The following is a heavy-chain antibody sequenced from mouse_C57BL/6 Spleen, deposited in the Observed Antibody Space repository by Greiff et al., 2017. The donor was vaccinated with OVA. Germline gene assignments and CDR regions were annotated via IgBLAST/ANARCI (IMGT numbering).Heavy chain of an antibody. J-gene: IGHJ1*03. CDR3: ARSDYGSSPYWYFDV. D-gene: IGHD1-1*01. CDR1: GYSITSDY. CDR2: ISYSGST. V-gene: IGHV3-8*01. Sequence: EVQRVESGPGLAKPSQTLSLTCSVTGYSITSDYWNWIRKFPGNKLEYMGYISYSGSTYYNPSLKSRISITRDTSKNQYYLQLNSVTTEDTATYYCARSDYGSSPYWYFDVWGTGTTVTVSS.